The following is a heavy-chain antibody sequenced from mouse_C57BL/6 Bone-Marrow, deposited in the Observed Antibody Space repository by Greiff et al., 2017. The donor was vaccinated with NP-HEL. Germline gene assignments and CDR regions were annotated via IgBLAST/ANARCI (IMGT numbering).Heavy chain of an antibody. CDR3: ATRDLGRRSAIDY. J-gene: IGHJ4*01. V-gene: IGHV1-26*01. Sequence: EVQLQQSGPELVKPGASVQISCKASGYTFTDYYMTWVKQSHGKSLEWIGDINPNNGGTSYNQKFKGKATLTVDKSSSTAYMELRSLTSEDSAVYYCATRDLGRRSAIDYWGQGTSVTVSS. CDR1: GYTFTDYY. CDR2: INPNNGGT. D-gene: IGHD3-3*01.